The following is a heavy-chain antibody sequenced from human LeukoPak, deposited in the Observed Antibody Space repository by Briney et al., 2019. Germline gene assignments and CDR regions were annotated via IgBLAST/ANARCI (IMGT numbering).Heavy chain of an antibody. CDR2: IYYSGST. CDR1: GDSISSSSYY. Sequence: PSETLSLTCSVSGDSISSSSYYWGWIRQPPGKGLEWIGSIYYSGSTYYNPSLKSRVTISVDTSKNQFSLKLSSVTAADTAVYYCARVSPHNYDFWTRLRGPNWFDPWGQGTLVTVSS. V-gene: IGHV4-39*07. CDR3: ARVSPHNYDFWTRLRGPNWFDP. D-gene: IGHD3-3*01. J-gene: IGHJ5*02.